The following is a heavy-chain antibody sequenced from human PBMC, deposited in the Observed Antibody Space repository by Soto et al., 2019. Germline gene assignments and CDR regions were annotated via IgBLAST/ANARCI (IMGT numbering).Heavy chain of an antibody. Sequence: SETLSLTCTVSGGSISSEGYYWSWFRQLPGKGLEWIGDIYYSGTTYHNPSLRSRLTISGDASKNTLYLQMNGLTAEDTAGYYCARESGDWPLNWFDPWGQGTLVTVSS. V-gene: IGHV4-31*03. D-gene: IGHD2-21*02. J-gene: IGHJ5*02. CDR3: ARESGDWPLNWFDP. CDR2: IYYSGTT. CDR1: GGSISSEGYY.